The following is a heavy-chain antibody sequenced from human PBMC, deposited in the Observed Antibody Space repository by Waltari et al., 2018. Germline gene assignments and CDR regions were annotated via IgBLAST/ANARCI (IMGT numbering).Heavy chain of an antibody. Sequence: QVQLVQSGAEVRKPGASVKVSCKVSGSSLSELSMHWVRQAPGKGLEWVGGLDPADEETVYAQKFQGRVTMTEDTSTDTAYMELSSLRSDDTAVYYCTTDIMLRVFSNVWGQGTTVTVSS. CDR3: TTDIMLRVFSNV. J-gene: IGHJ6*02. CDR2: LDPADEET. CDR1: GSSLSELS. V-gene: IGHV1-24*01. D-gene: IGHD3-10*01.